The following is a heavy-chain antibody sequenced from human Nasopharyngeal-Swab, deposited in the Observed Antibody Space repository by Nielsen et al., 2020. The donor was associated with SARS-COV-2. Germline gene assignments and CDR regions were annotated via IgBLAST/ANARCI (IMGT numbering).Heavy chain of an antibody. V-gene: IGHV1-46*01. CDR2: INPSGGST. D-gene: IGHD6-19*01. Sequence: ASVKVSCKASGYTFTSYYMHWVRQAPGQGLEWMGIINPSGGSTSYAQKFQGRVTMTRDTSTSTVYMELSSPRSEDTAVYYCARDPTSVAGTGDYYYGMDVWGQGTTVTVSS. CDR1: GYTFTSYY. CDR3: ARDPTSVAGTGDYYYGMDV. J-gene: IGHJ6*02.